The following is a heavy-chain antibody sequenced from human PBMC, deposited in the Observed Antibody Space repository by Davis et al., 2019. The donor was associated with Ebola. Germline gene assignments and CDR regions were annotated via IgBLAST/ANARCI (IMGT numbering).Heavy chain of an antibody. J-gene: IGHJ4*02. Sequence: PGGSLRLSCAASGFSFSNCAMSWVRLSPRKGLEWVSAVSGSGGSTFYADSVKGRFTISRDNSKNPLYLQMNSLRAEDTAVYYCAKWDTMTVPVYYFDYWGQGTLVTVSS. CDR2: VSGSGGST. CDR1: GFSFSNCA. D-gene: IGHD3-22*01. CDR3: AKWDTMTVPVYYFDY. V-gene: IGHV3-23*01.